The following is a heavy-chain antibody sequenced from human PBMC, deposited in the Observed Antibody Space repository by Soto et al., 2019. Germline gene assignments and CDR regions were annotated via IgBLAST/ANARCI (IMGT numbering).Heavy chain of an antibody. J-gene: IGHJ4*02. Sequence: SETLSLTCAVYGGSFSGYYWSWIRQPPGKGLEWIGEINHSGSTNYNPSLKSRVTISVDTSKNQFSLKLSSVTAADTAVYYCARVLQQLVPFDYWCQGTLVT. D-gene: IGHD6-13*01. CDR3: ARVLQQLVPFDY. CDR2: INHSGST. CDR1: GGSFSGYY. V-gene: IGHV4-34*01.